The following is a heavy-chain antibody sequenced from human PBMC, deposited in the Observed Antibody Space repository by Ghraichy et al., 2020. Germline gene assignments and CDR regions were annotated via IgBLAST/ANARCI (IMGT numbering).Heavy chain of an antibody. J-gene: IGHJ4*02. CDR3: TRAPYSSSSRVGGY. Sequence: GGSLRLSCIASGFTFGDYAMSWFRQAPGKGLEWVGFIRSKAYGGTTEYAASVKGRFTISRDDSKSIAYLQMNSLKTEDTAVYYCTRAPYSSSSRVGGYWGQGTLVTVSS. V-gene: IGHV3-49*03. D-gene: IGHD6-13*01. CDR2: IRSKAYGGTT. CDR1: GFTFGDYA.